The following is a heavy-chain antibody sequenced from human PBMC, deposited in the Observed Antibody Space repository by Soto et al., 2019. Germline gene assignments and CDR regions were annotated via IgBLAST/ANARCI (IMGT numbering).Heavy chain of an antibody. CDR2: ISSDGSNK. Sequence: QVQLVESGGGVVQPGRSLTLSCAASGFSFSNYGIHWVRQAPGKGLEWVAVISSDGSNKYYTDSVKGRFTISRDNSKNTLYLKMNSLKAEDTAVYYRAKDRGAFATTVTNGWFDPWGQGTLVTVSS. J-gene: IGHJ5*02. V-gene: IGHV3-30*18. CDR1: GFSFSNYG. D-gene: IGHD4-17*01. CDR3: AKDRGAFATTVTNGWFDP.